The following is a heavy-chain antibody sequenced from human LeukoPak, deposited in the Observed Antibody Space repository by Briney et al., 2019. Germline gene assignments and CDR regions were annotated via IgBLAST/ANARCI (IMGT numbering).Heavy chain of an antibody. Sequence: GASVKVSCKASGYTCTSYGISWVRQAPGQGLEWMGWISAYNGNTNYAQKLQGRVTMTRNTSISTAYMELSSLRSEDTAVYYCAREPGWFDPWGQGTLVTVSS. CDR1: GYTCTSYG. CDR3: AREPGWFDP. J-gene: IGHJ5*02. CDR2: ISAYNGNT. V-gene: IGHV1-18*01.